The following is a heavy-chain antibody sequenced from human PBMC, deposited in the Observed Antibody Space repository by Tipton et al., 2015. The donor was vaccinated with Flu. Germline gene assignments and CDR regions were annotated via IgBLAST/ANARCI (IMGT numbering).Heavy chain of an antibody. CDR1: GDSISSDYY. D-gene: IGHD3-10*01. CDR2: VYHGGTT. Sequence: PGLVKPSQTLSLTCDVSGDSISSDYYWGWIRQFPGKGLEWIGCVYHGGTTYYNPSLKSRVAISLDTFKNQFSLKLTSVTAADTAVYYCATTTYFYGSGSHDYWGQGTLVTVSS. V-gene: IGHV4-38-2*01. J-gene: IGHJ4*02. CDR3: ATTTYFYGSGSHDY.